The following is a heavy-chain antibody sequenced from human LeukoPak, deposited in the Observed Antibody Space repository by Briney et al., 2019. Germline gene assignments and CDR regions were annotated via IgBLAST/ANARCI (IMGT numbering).Heavy chain of an antibody. CDR1: GYTFTSYG. CDR3: ARDIVVVAATHSNWFDP. Sequence: ASVKVSCKASGYTFTSYGISWVRQAPGQGLEWMGWISAYNGNTNYAQKLQGRVTMTTDTSTSTAYMELSSLRSEDTAVYYCARDIVVVAATHSNWFDPWGQGTLVTVSS. J-gene: IGHJ5*02. D-gene: IGHD2-15*01. V-gene: IGHV1-18*01. CDR2: ISAYNGNT.